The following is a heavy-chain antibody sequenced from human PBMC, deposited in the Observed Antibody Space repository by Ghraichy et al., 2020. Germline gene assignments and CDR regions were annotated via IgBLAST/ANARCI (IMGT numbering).Heavy chain of an antibody. CDR3: AVSGVRYYYGMDV. CDR2: INPSGGST. D-gene: IGHD3-10*01. CDR1: GYTFTSYY. Sequence: ASVKVSCKASGYTFTSYYMHWVRQAPGQGLEWMGIINPSGGSTSYAQKFQGRVTMTRDTSTSTVYMELSSLRSEDTAVYYCAVSGVRYYYGMDVWGQGTTVTVSS. V-gene: IGHV1-46*01. J-gene: IGHJ6*02.